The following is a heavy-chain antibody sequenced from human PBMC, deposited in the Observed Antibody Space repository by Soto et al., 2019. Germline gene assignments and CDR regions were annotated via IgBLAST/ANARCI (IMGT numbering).Heavy chain of an antibody. CDR1: GGSISSYY. D-gene: IGHD3-10*01. V-gene: IGHV4-59*01. CDR3: ARDPGSWYFDS. CDR2: VYYSGST. Sequence: SATLSLTCTVSGGSISSYYWSWIRQPPGKGLELIGYVYYSGSTNYNPSLRSRVNISVDTSKNQLSLKMSSVTAADTAVYYCARDPGSWYFDSWGQGILVNRLL. J-gene: IGHJ4*02.